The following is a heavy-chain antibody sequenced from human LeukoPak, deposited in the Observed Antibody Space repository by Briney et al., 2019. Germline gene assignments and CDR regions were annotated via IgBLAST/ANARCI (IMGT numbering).Heavy chain of an antibody. CDR2: ISWDGGST. J-gene: IGHJ6*04. Sequence: PGGSLRLSCAASGFTFTTYWMSWVRQAPGKGLEWVSLISWDGGSTYYADSVKGRFTISRDNAKNSLYLQMNSLRAEDTAVYYCAELGITMIGGVWGKGTTVTISS. CDR3: AELGITMIGGV. D-gene: IGHD3-10*02. V-gene: IGHV3-20*04. CDR1: GFTFTTYW.